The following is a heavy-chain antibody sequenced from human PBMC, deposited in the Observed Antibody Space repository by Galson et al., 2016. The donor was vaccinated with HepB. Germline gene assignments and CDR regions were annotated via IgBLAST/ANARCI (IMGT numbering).Heavy chain of an antibody. D-gene: IGHD1-26*01. CDR2: ITFNGGNI. Sequence: SLRLSCAASGFNFDDFAMHWVRQRPGKGLERVSGITFNGGNIVYADSVKGRFTISRDNAKRSLYLQMNSLTPEDTALYYCVKDGGPYVGARGEPGHNWGQGTLVTVSS. V-gene: IGHV3-9*01. CDR1: GFNFDDFA. CDR3: VKDGGPYVGARGEPGHN. J-gene: IGHJ4*02.